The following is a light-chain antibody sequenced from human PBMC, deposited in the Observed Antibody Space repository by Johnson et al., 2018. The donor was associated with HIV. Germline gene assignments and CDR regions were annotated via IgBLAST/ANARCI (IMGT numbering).Light chain of an antibody. CDR1: TYNIGNNY. V-gene: IGLV1-51*01. Sequence: QSVLTQPPSVSAAPGQKVTISCSGSTYNIGNNYVSWYQQLPGTGPKLLIYDNDKRPSGIPDRFSGSKSGTSATLGITGLQTGDEADYYCGTWDSSLRVGFFGTGTKVTVL. CDR2: DND. J-gene: IGLJ1*01. CDR3: GTWDSSLRVGF.